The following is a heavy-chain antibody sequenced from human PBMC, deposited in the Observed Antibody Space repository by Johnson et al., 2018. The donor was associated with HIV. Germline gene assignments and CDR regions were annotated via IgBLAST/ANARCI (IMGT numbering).Heavy chain of an antibody. V-gene: IGHV3-7*01. J-gene: IGHJ3*02. CDR1: GFTFSSYA. CDR2: MKQDGSEK. Sequence: VQLVESGGGLVQPGGSLRLSCGASGFTFSSYAMHWVRQAPGKGLEWVAYMKQDGSEKQYVDSVKGRFTISRDNAKNSLYLQMNSLRAEDTALYYCAKDLGDALGYTHDAFDIWGQGTMVTVSS. CDR3: AKDLGDALGYTHDAFDI. D-gene: IGHD3-16*01.